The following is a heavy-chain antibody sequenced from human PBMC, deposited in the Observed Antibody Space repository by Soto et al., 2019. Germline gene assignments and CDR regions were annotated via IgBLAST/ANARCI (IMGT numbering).Heavy chain of an antibody. CDR2: TDTDGSRK. Sequence: EVQLVESGGGLVQPGGSLRLSCAASGFNFNTYWMYWVRQAPGKGLEWVANTDTDGSRKNYVDSVKGRFIISRDNAKKSLFLQMNSLRADDTAVYYCGRVPLDGNYANGVDVWGQGTTVTVSS. D-gene: IGHD4-17*01. J-gene: IGHJ6*02. V-gene: IGHV3-7*03. CDR1: GFNFNTYW. CDR3: GRVPLDGNYANGVDV.